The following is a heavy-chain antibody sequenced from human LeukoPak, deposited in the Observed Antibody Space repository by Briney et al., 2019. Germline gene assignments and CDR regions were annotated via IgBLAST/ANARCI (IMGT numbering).Heavy chain of an antibody. CDR1: GFTVSSNY. J-gene: IGHJ6*02. Sequence: AGGSLRLSCAASGFTVSSNYMSWVRPAPGKGLEWVSVIYSGGSTYYADSVKGRFTISRDNSKNTLYLQMNSLRAKDTAVYYCARWATYCSGGSCYDYGMDVWGQGTTVTVSS. CDR2: IYSGGST. D-gene: IGHD2-15*01. CDR3: ARWATYCSGGSCYDYGMDV. V-gene: IGHV3-53*01.